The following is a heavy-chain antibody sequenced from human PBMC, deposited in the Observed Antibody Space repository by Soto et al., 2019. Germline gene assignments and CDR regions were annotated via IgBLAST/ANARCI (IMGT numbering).Heavy chain of an antibody. Sequence: ASVKVSCKASGYTFTSYGFSWVRQAPGQGLEWMGWISASTGNTNYAQKLQGRVTMTTDRSTSTAYMELRNRRSDDTAVYYCARVEAAMSGHWFDPWGQGTLVNVSS. J-gene: IGHJ5*02. V-gene: IGHV1-18*01. CDR2: ISASTGNT. CDR3: ARVEAAMSGHWFDP. D-gene: IGHD2-2*01. CDR1: GYTFTSYG.